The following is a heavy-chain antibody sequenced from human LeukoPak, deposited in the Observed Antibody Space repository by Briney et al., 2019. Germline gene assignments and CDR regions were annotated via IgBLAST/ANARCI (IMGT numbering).Heavy chain of an antibody. D-gene: IGHD3-10*01. CDR3: ARHRRNYYGSGSSHGHYFDY. J-gene: IGHJ4*02. Sequence: SETLSLTCTVSGGSISSYYWSWIRQPPGKGLEWIGYIYYSGSTNYNPSLKSRVTISVDTSKNQFSLKLSSVTAADTAVYYCARHRRNYYGSGSSHGHYFDYWGQGTLVTVSS. V-gene: IGHV4-59*08. CDR1: GGSISSYY. CDR2: IYYSGST.